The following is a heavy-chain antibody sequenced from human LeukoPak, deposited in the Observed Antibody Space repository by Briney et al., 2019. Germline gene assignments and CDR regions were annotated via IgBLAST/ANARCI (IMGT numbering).Heavy chain of an antibody. V-gene: IGHV3-7*01. J-gene: IGHJ4*02. CDR2: IKQDGTEK. D-gene: IGHD3-16*01. Sequence: GGSLRLSCAASGFTFNTFWMTWVRQAPGKGLEWVANIKQDGTEKYYVDSVKGRFTISRDNARDSLYLQMTSLRVEDTAIYYCARDATRGGDFDYWGQGTLVTVSS. CDR3: ARDATRGGDFDY. CDR1: GFTFNTFW.